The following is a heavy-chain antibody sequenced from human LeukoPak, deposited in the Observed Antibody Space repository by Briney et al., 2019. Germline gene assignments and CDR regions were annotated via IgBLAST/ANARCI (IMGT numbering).Heavy chain of an antibody. Sequence: GGSLRLSCAASGFTFSSYAMSWVRQAPGKGLEWVSAISGSDGSTYYADSVKGRFTISRDNSKNTLYLQMNSLRAEDTAVYYCAKEGPDIVVVVAAQNFDYWGQGTLVTVSS. D-gene: IGHD2-15*01. V-gene: IGHV3-23*01. J-gene: IGHJ4*02. CDR1: GFTFSSYA. CDR3: AKEGPDIVVVVAAQNFDY. CDR2: ISGSDGST.